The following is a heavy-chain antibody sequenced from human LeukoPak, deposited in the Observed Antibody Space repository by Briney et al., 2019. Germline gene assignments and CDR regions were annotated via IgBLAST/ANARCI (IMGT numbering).Heavy chain of an antibody. CDR3: ARNAPVVVPAKQPLYYYYYYMDV. CDR2: IYYSGST. CDR1: GGSISSGGYS. Sequence: SQTLSLTCAVSGGSISSGGYSWSWIRQPPGKGLEWIGYIYYSGSTYYNPSLKSRVTISVDTSKNQFSLKLSSVTAADTAVYYCARNAPVVVPAKQPLYYYYYYMDVWGKGTTVTVSS. V-gene: IGHV4-30-4*07. D-gene: IGHD2-2*01. J-gene: IGHJ6*03.